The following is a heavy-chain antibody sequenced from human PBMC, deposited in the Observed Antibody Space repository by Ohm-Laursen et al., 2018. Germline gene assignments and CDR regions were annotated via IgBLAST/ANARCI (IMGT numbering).Heavy chain of an antibody. D-gene: IGHD6-6*01. CDR2: ISSSGSTI. CDR3: ARARPPTYYYGMDV. V-gene: IGHV3-11*01. CDR1: GFTFSDYY. J-gene: IGHJ6*02. Sequence: GSLRLSCAALGFTFSDYYMGWIRQAPGKGLEWVSYISSSGSTIYYADSVKGRFTISRDNAKNSLYLQMNSLRAEDTAVYYCARARPPTYYYGMDVWGQGTTVTVSS.